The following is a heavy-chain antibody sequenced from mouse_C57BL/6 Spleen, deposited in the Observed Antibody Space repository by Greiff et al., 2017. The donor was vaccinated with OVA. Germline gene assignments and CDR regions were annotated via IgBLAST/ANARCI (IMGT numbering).Heavy chain of an antibody. D-gene: IGHD1-1*01. V-gene: IGHV14-4*01. Sequence: EVQLQQSGAELVRPGASVKLSCTASGFNIKDDYMHWVKQRPEQGLEWIGWIDPENGDTEYASKFQGKATITADTSSNTAYLQLSSLTSEDTAVYYWTTDYGSSYRYWGQGTTLTVSS. J-gene: IGHJ2*01. CDR2: IDPENGDT. CDR1: GFNIKDDY. CDR3: TTDYGSSYRY.